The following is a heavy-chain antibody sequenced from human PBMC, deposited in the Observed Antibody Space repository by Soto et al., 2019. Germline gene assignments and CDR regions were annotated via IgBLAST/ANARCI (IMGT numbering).Heavy chain of an antibody. J-gene: IGHJ6*02. CDR2: ISAYNGNT. Sequence: VSVKVSCKASGYTFTSYGISWVRQAPGQGLEWMGWISAYNGNTNYAQKLQGRVTMTTDTSTSTAYMELRSLRSDDTAVYYCARERITMVRGVPGEDYYYGMDVWGQGTTVTVSS. V-gene: IGHV1-18*01. CDR1: GYTFTSYG. CDR3: ARERITMVRGVPGEDYYYGMDV. D-gene: IGHD3-10*01.